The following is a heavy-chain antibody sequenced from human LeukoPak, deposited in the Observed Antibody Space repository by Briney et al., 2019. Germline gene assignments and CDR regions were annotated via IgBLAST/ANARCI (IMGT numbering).Heavy chain of an antibody. CDR3: ARDFAVVTISGLDAFDI. CDR1: GGIFRSYA. D-gene: IGHD3-22*01. V-gene: IGHV1-69*13. J-gene: IGHJ3*02. CDR2: IIPIFGTV. Sequence: ASVKVSCKASGGIFRSYAINWVRQAPGQGLEWMGGIIPIFGTVNYAQKFQGRVTITADESTSTAYMELRSLRSDDTAVYYCARDFAVVTISGLDAFDIWGQGTMVTVSS.